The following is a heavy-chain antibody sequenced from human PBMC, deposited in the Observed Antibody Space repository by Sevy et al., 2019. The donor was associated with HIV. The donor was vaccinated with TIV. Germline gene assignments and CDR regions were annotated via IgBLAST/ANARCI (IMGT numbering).Heavy chain of an antibody. J-gene: IGHJ3*02. CDR2: ISYDGGNK. D-gene: IGHD1-26*01. Sequence: GGSLRLSCAASGFTFSKYGMHWVRQAPGKGLEWVAVISYDGGNKYYEDSVKGRFTISKDNFKNTLYLQMKSLRAEDTAIYYCAKPGKFSGSYLDAFDIWGQGTMVPVS. CDR1: GFTFSKYG. V-gene: IGHV3-30*18. CDR3: AKPGKFSGSYLDAFDI.